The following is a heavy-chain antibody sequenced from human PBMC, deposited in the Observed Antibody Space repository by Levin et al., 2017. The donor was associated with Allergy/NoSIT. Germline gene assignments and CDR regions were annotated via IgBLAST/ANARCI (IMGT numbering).Heavy chain of an antibody. Sequence: SLKISCAASGFTFDDYAMHWVRQAPGKGLEWVSGINWNSGSIGYADSVKGRFTISRDNAKNSLYLQMNSLRTEDTALYYCARDNIGLPDAFDIWGQGTMVIVSS. CDR2: INWNSGSI. V-gene: IGHV3-9*01. D-gene: IGHD3-10*01. J-gene: IGHJ3*02. CDR3: ARDNIGLPDAFDI. CDR1: GFTFDDYA.